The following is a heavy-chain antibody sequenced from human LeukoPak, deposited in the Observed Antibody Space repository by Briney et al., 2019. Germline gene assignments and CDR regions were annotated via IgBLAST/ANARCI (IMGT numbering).Heavy chain of an antibody. V-gene: IGHV4-4*07. CDR3: AAYQQQLAFDY. D-gene: IGHD6-13*01. CDR2: IYSSGDT. Sequence: PSETLSLTCTVSGGPISSYYWSWIRQPAGKGLEWIGRIYSSGDTNYNPSLKSRVTMSIDTSKKQFSLNLSSVTAADTAVYYCAAYQQQLAFDYWGQGTLVTAS. CDR1: GGPISSYY. J-gene: IGHJ4*02.